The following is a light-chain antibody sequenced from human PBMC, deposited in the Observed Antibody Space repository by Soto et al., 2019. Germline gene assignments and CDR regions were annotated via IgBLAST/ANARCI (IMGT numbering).Light chain of an antibody. CDR3: SSYTSSSTLV. CDR2: DVS. Sequence: QSVLTQPASVSGSPGQSITISCTGTSSDVGGYNYVSWYQQHPGKAPKLMSYDVSNRPSGVSNRFSGSKSGNTASLTISGLQAEDEADYYRSSYTSSSTLVFGTGTKVTVL. CDR1: SSDVGGYNY. J-gene: IGLJ1*01. V-gene: IGLV2-14*01.